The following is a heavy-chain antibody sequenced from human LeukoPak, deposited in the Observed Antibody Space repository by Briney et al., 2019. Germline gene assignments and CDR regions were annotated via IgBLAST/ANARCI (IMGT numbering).Heavy chain of an antibody. CDR1: GFTFSSYA. CDR3: AKGAITIFGVALYNWSDP. Sequence: PGGSLRLSCAASGFTFSSYAMSWVRQAPGKGLEWVSAISGSGGSTYYADSVKGRFTISRDNSKNTLYLQMNSLRAEDTAVYYCAKGAITIFGVALYNWSDPWGQGTLVTVSS. D-gene: IGHD3-3*01. J-gene: IGHJ5*02. CDR2: ISGSGGST. V-gene: IGHV3-23*01.